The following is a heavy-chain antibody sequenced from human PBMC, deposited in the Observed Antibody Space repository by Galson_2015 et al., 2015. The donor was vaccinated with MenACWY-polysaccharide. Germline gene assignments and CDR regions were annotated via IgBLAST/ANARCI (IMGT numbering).Heavy chain of an antibody. CDR3: ARGPSDLSSWSPPEGGPYHRYYYYGMDV. D-gene: IGHD6-13*01. CDR1: GYTFTSYG. J-gene: IGHJ6*02. CDR2: ISAYNGNT. Sequence: SVKVSCKASGYTFTSYGISWVRQAPGQGLEWMGWISAYNGNTNYAQKLQGRVTMTTDTSTSTAYMELRSLRSDDTAVYYCARGPSDLSSWSPPEGGPYHRYYYYGMDVWGQGTTVTVSS. V-gene: IGHV1-18*01.